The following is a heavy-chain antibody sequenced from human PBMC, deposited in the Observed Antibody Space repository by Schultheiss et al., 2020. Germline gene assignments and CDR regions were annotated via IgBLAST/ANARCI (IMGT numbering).Heavy chain of an antibody. Sequence: GESLKISCKGSGYSFTSYWIGWVRQMPGKGLEWMGWMNPNSGNTGYAQKFQGRVTMTRNTSISTAYMELSSLRSEDTAVYYCARGDSSGEKPNWGQGTLVNVSS. CDR1: GYSFTSYW. D-gene: IGHD3-22*01. V-gene: IGHV1-8*02. CDR3: ARGDSSGEKPN. J-gene: IGHJ4*02. CDR2: MNPNSGNT.